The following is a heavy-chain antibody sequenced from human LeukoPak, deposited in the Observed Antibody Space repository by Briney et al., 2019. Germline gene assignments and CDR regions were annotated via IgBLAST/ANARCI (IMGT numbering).Heavy chain of an antibody. D-gene: IGHD3-10*01. J-gene: IGHJ4*02. Sequence: GGSLRLSCVVSGFGFSDSYMTWIRQTPGKGLEWLAYISGSGSDMYYADSVKGRFTISRDNAKNSLYLQMNSLRPDDTALYYCARNMVRGVIKLDYWGQGTLVTVSS. CDR1: GFGFSDSY. V-gene: IGHV3-11*01. CDR2: ISGSGSDM. CDR3: ARNMVRGVIKLDY.